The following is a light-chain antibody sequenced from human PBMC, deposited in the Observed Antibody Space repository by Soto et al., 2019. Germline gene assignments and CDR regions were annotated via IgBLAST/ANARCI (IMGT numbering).Light chain of an antibody. J-gene: IGLJ3*02. CDR3: CSHAGSYTLV. Sequence: ALTQPRSVSGSPGQSVTISCTGTNSDVGGYDYVSWYQQDPGKAPKLMIYDVSKRPSGVPDRFSGSKSGNTASLTISGLQAEDEADYYCCSHAGSYTLVFGGGTKLTVL. CDR1: NSDVGGYDY. CDR2: DVS. V-gene: IGLV2-11*01.